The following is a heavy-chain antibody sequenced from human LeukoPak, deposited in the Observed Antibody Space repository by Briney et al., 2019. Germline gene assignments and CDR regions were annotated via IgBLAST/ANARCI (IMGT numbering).Heavy chain of an antibody. D-gene: IGHD1-1*01. CDR2: IKEDGSEK. V-gene: IGHV3-7*01. CDR3: ARGGTFVSDY. J-gene: IGHJ4*02. CDR1: GFTFSTFW. Sequence: PGGSLRLSCAASGFTFSTFWMSWVRQAPGKGLEWVANIKEDGSEKYYVDSTKGRFTVSRDNAKNSLYLQMDSLRAEDTAVYYCARGGTFVSDYWGQGTLVTVSS.